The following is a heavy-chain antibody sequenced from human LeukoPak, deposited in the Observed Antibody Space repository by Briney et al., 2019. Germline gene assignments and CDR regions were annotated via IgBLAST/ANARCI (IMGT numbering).Heavy chain of an antibody. CDR1: GGSFSGYY. CDR2: INHSGST. CDR3: ARGWDYYDSSGSDGWFDP. D-gene: IGHD3-22*01. J-gene: IGHJ5*02. Sequence: AETLSLTCAVYGGSFSGYYWSWIRQPPGKGLEWIGEINHSGSTNYNPSLKSRVTISVDTSKNQFSLKLSSVTAADTAVYYCARGWDYYDSSGSDGWFDPWGQGTLVTVSS. V-gene: IGHV4-34*01.